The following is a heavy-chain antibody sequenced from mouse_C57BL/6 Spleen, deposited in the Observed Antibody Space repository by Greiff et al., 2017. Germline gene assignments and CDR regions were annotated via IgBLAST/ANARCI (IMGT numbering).Heavy chain of an antibody. D-gene: IGHD2-2*01. V-gene: IGHV1-26*01. CDR3: ARNGYCGYVDFDY. CDR2: INPNNGGT. Sequence: VQLQQSGPELVKPGASVKISCKASGYTFTDYYMNWVKQSHGKSLEWIGDINPNNGGTSYNQKFKGKATLTVDKSSSTAYMELRSLTSEDSAVYYCARNGYCGYVDFDYWGQGTTLTVSS. J-gene: IGHJ2*01. CDR1: GYTFTDYY.